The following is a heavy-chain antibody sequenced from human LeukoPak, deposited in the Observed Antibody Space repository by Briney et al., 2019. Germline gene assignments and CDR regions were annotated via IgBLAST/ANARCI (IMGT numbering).Heavy chain of an antibody. V-gene: IGHV3-7*01. Sequence: GGSLRLSCAASGFTFSSYWMSWVRQAPGKGLEWVANIKQDGSERYYVDSVKGRFTISRDNAKNSLYLQMNSLRAEDMAVYYCARDLGYDSSGYDNDAFDIWGQGTMVTVSS. CDR2: IKQDGSER. CDR3: ARDLGYDSSGYDNDAFDI. CDR1: GFTFSSYW. J-gene: IGHJ3*02. D-gene: IGHD3-22*01.